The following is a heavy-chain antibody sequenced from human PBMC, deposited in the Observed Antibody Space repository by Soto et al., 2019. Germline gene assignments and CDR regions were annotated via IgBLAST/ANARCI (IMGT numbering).Heavy chain of an antibody. Sequence: QVQLVQSGAEVKKPGSSVKVSCKASGGTFSSYAISWVRQAPGQGLEWMGGITPIFGTANYAQKFQGRVTITADESTSTAYMELSSLRSEDTAVYYCGAVGCSGGSCYSFYYGMDVWGQGTTVTVSS. J-gene: IGHJ6*02. V-gene: IGHV1-69*12. D-gene: IGHD2-15*01. CDR2: ITPIFGTA. CDR3: GAVGCSGGSCYSFYYGMDV. CDR1: GGTFSSYA.